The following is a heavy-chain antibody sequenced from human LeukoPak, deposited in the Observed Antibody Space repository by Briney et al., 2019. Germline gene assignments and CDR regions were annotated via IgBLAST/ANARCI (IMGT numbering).Heavy chain of an antibody. Sequence: GASVKVSRKASGGTFSSYAISWVRQAPGQGLEWMGGIIPIFGTANYAQKFQGRVTITTDESTSTAYMELSSLRSEDTAVYYCARPPLPYYYDSSGTKGYAFDIWGQGTMVTVSS. CDR3: ARPPLPYYYDSSGTKGYAFDI. V-gene: IGHV1-69*05. D-gene: IGHD3-22*01. CDR2: IIPIFGTA. J-gene: IGHJ3*02. CDR1: GGTFSSYA.